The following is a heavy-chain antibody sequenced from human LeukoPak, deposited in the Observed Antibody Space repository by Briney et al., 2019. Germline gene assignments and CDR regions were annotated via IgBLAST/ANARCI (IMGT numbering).Heavy chain of an antibody. Sequence: GGSLRLSCAASGFTFGDYGMSWVRQAPGKGLEWVSGINWNGGSTGYADSVKGRFTISRDNAKNSLYLQMNSLRAEDTALYYCARVNSGSYEAADVDYWGQGTLVTVSS. CDR1: GFTFGDYG. J-gene: IGHJ4*02. CDR3: ARVNSGSYEAADVDY. CDR2: INWNGGST. V-gene: IGHV3-20*04. D-gene: IGHD1-26*01.